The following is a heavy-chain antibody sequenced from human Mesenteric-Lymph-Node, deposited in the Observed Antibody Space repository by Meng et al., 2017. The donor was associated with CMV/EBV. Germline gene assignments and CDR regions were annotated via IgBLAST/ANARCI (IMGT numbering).Heavy chain of an antibody. J-gene: IGHJ4*02. V-gene: IGHV1-18*01. D-gene: IGHD2-21*02. Sequence: ASEPVSCKASGYTFTSYGISWVRQAPGQGMEWTGWISAYNGNTNYAQKLQGRVTMTTDTSTSPAYMELRSLRSDDTAVYYCARGVGSDSVDYWGQGTLVTVSS. CDR3: ARGVGSDSVDY. CDR1: GYTFTSYG. CDR2: ISAYNGNT.